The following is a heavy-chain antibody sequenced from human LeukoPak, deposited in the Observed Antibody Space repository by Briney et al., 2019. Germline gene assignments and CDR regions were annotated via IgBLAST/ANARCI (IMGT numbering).Heavy chain of an antibody. V-gene: IGHV4-39*01. D-gene: IGHD1-1*01. CDR1: GGSLSSSLYH. CDR2: VFHSGNT. Sequence: PSETLSLTCSVSGGSLSSSLYHWGWLRQPPGKGLEWIGNVFHSGNTYSSPSLQSRVAFSVDTSKNQFSLKLTSVTATDTAVYYCARQIVGTSWNYYYSYIDVWGKGTSVSVSS. J-gene: IGHJ6*03. CDR3: ARQIVGTSWNYYYSYIDV.